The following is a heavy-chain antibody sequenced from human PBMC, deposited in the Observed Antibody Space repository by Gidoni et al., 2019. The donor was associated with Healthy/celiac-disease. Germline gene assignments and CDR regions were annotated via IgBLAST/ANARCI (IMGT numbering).Heavy chain of an antibody. CDR3: AKDVYCSSTSYYTPGYIPPSYYGMDV. CDR2: ISWDGGST. CDR1: GFTFDDYT. V-gene: IGHV3-43*01. D-gene: IGHD2-2*02. J-gene: IGHJ6*02. Sequence: EVQLVESGGVVVQPGGSLRLSWAASGFTFDDYTMHWVRHSPGKGLEWVSLISWDGGSTYYADSVKGRFTISRDNSKNSLYLQMNSLRTEDTALYYCAKDVYCSSTSYYTPGYIPPSYYGMDVWGQGTTVTVSS.